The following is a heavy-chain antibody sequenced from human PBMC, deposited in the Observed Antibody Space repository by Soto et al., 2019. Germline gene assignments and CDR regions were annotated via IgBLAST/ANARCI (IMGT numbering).Heavy chain of an antibody. CDR1: GGSFSGYY. Sequence: SETLSLTCAVYGGSFSGYYWSWIRQPPGKGLEWIGYIYYSGSTYYNPSLKSRVTISVDTSKNQFSLKLSSVTAADTAVYYCARGVVEKEDYWGEGTLVTVSS. CDR3: ARGVVEKEDY. D-gene: IGHD2-15*01. V-gene: IGHV4-34*09. J-gene: IGHJ4*02. CDR2: IYYSGST.